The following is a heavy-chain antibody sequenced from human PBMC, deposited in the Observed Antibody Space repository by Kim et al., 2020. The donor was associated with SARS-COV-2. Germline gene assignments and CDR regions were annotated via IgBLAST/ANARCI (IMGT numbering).Heavy chain of an antibody. Sequence: SETLSLTCAVYGGSFSGYYWSWIRQPPGKGLEWIGEINHSGSTNYNPSLKSRVTISVDTSKNQFSLKLSSVTAADTAVYYCARDPRDGYNHGYDYWGQGTLVTVSS. CDR1: GGSFSGYY. J-gene: IGHJ4*02. V-gene: IGHV4-34*01. D-gene: IGHD5-12*01. CDR3: ARDPRDGYNHGYDY. CDR2: INHSGST.